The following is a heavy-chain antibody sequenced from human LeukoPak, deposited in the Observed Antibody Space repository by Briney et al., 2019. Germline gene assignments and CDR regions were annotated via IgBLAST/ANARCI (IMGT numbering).Heavy chain of an antibody. CDR1: GGSFSGYY. V-gene: IGHV4-59*08. D-gene: IGHD3-3*01. CDR3: ARLYDLYYFDY. J-gene: IGHJ4*02. Sequence: SETLSLTCAVYGGSFSGYYWSWIRQPPGKGLEWIGCIYYSGSTNYNPSLKSRVTISVDTSKDQFSLKLRSVTAADTAVYYCARLYDLYYFDYWGQGTLVAVSS. CDR2: IYYSGST.